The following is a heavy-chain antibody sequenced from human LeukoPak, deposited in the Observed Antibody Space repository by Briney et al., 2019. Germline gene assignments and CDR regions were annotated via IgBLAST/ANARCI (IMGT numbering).Heavy chain of an antibody. J-gene: IGHJ6*03. V-gene: IGHV1-18*01. CDR2: ISAYNGNT. D-gene: IGHD3-10*01. CDR1: GYTFTSYG. CDR3: AXXVRXQXGPXXVSDYYXXXV. Sequence: GASVKVSCKASGYTFTSYGISWVRQAPGQGLEWMGWISAYNGNTNYEQKLQGRVTMTTDTSTSTAYMELRRLRYDDTAVYYCAXXVRXQXGPXXVSDYYXXXVWGXXXXVTX.